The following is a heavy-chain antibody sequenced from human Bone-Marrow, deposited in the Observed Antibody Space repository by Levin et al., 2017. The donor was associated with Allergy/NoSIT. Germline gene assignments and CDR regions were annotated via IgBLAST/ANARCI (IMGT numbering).Heavy chain of an antibody. Sequence: ASVKVSCKASGGTFSSYAISWVRQAPGQGLEWMGGIIPIFGTANYAQKFQGRVTITADKSTSTAYMELSSLRSEDTAVYYCARDRVYYYGSGSYRPDYYYYYGMDVWGQGTTVTVSS. CDR3: ARDRVYYYGSGSYRPDYYYYYGMDV. J-gene: IGHJ6*02. V-gene: IGHV1-69*06. CDR1: GGTFSSYA. D-gene: IGHD3-10*01. CDR2: IIPIFGTA.